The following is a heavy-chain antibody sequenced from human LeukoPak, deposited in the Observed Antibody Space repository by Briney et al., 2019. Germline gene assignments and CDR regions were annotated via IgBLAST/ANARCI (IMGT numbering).Heavy chain of an antibody. D-gene: IGHD2-15*01. V-gene: IGHV3-23*01. J-gene: IGHJ4*02. CDR3: AKDLSGTRCYFFVF. CDR1: IFIYSNSV. Sequence: GGSLRLSCATAIFIYSNSVMKSAPQAPGRGLEWVSAISGSGGSTYYADSVKGRFTISRDNSKNTLYLQMNSLRAEDTAVYYCAKDLSGTRCYFFVFWVQGTLVTVSS. CDR2: ISGSGGST.